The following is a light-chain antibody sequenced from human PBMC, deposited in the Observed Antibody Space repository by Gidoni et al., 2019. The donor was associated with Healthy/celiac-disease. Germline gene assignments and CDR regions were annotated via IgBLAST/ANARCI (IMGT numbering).Light chain of an antibody. V-gene: IGLV3-19*01. Sequence: SSELTQDPAVSVALGQTVRSTCQGDSLRSYYASWYQQKPGQAPVLVSYGKNNRPSGIPDRFSGSSSGNTASLTITVSQAEDEADYYCNSRDSSGNHWLFGGGTKLTVL. J-gene: IGLJ3*02. CDR2: GKN. CDR3: NSRDSSGNHWL. CDR1: SLRSYY.